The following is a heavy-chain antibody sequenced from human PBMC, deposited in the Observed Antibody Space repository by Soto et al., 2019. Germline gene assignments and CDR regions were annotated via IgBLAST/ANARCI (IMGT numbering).Heavy chain of an antibody. Sequence: QVQLVQSGAEVKKPGTSVTVSCKASGGTFSSYAISWVRQAPGPGLEWMGVIIAIFGTANYAQKFQGRVTITADESTSTADMELSSLRSEDTAVYYCARAGSHDALDICGQCTMVTVSS. CDR2: IIAIFGTA. V-gene: IGHV1-69*01. CDR1: GGTFSSYA. CDR3: ARAGSHDALDI. D-gene: IGHD6-13*01. J-gene: IGHJ3*02.